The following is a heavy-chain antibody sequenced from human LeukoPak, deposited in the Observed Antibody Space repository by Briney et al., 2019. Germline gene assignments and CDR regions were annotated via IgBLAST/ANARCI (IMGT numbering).Heavy chain of an antibody. Sequence: SETLSLTCAVSGGSMSSTKWWGWVRRPPGKGLEWIGEIYHSGSTNYNPSLKSRITLSIDKSKNQFSLNLNSVTASDTAVYYCATSTVMNHYCFDYWAQGTLVTVSS. CDR2: IYHSGST. V-gene: IGHV4-4*02. CDR1: GGSMSSTKW. D-gene: IGHD1-14*01. J-gene: IGHJ4*02. CDR3: ATSTVMNHYCFDY.